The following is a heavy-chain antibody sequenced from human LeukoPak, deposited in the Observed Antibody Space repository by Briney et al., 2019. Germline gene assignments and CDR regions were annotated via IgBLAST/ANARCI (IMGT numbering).Heavy chain of an antibody. CDR3: ARGIAVADSGFFDY. J-gene: IGHJ4*02. Sequence: GGSLTLSCAVSGFTVSSIYMTWVRHAAEEGLEWVSVIYSGGSTYYADSVKGRFTISRDNSKSKLYLQMNSLRVEDTAVYYCARGIAVADSGFFDYWGQGTLVTVSS. V-gene: IGHV3-66*01. D-gene: IGHD6-19*01. CDR2: IYSGGST. CDR1: GFTVSSIY.